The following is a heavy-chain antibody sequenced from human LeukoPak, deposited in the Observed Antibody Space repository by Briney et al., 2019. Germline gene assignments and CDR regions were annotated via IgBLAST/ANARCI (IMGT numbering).Heavy chain of an antibody. V-gene: IGHV3-53*01. CDR2: IFSNGDT. D-gene: IGHD3-22*01. J-gene: IGHJ4*02. CDR1: EFTVSRNY. CDR3: AAVVVINSDAY. Sequence: GGSLRLSCTASEFTVSRNYMLWVRQAPGKGLEWVSLIFSNGDTHYADSVKGRFTISRDTSKNTLYLQMNSLRAEDTAVYYCAAVVVINSDAYWGQGTLVTVSS.